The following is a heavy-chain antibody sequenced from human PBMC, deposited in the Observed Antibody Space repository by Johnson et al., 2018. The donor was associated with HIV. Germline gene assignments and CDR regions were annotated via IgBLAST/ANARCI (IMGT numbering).Heavy chain of an antibody. Sequence: EVQLVESGGGLIQPGGSLRLSCAASGFIVSSNYMSWVRQAPGKGLEWVGRIKSKTEGGTTDYAAPVNGRFTISRDDSKNTLFLQMNSLKIEDTATYYCTTAGSSGSAHAFDIWGQGTRVTVSS. CDR1: GFIVSSNY. J-gene: IGHJ3*02. D-gene: IGHD3-22*01. V-gene: IGHV3-15*01. CDR2: IKSKTEGGTT. CDR3: TTAGSSGSAHAFDI.